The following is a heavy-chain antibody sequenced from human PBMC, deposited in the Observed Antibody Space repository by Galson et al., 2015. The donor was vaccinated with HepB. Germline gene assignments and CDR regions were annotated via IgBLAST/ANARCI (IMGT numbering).Heavy chain of an antibody. Sequence: SLRLSCAASGFTFRKYNMNWVRQAPGKGLEWVSFIGDGGTTFYADSVKGRFSTSRDSAKNSLYLQMDSLRAEDTAVYYCARDRDWVRDYWGQGTLVTVSS. D-gene: IGHD1-1*01. V-gene: IGHV3-48*01. CDR2: IGDGGTT. J-gene: IGHJ4*02. CDR3: ARDRDWVRDY. CDR1: GFTFRKYN.